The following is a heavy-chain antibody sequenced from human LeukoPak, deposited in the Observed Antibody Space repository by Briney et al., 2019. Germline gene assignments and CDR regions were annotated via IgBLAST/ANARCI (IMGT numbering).Heavy chain of an antibody. CDR3: ANVPATAIVSDY. J-gene: IGHJ4*02. D-gene: IGHD2-2*01. CDR1: GFTFSSYS. V-gene: IGHV3-21*04. CDR2: ISSSSSYI. Sequence: GGSLRLSCAASGFTFSSYSMNWVRQAPGKGLEWVSSISSSSSYIYYADSVKGRFTISRDNSKNTLCLQMNSLRAEDTAVYYCANVPATAIVSDYWGQGTLVTVSS.